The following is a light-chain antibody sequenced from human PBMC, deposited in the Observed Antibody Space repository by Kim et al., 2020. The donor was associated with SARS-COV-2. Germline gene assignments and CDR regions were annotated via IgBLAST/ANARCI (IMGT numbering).Light chain of an antibody. CDR2: WAS. J-gene: IGKJ2*01. CDR1: QAALYSSNNKNY. Sequence: RATINCKSSQAALYSSNNKNYLAWYQQRPGQPPKLLVYWASTRESGVPDRFSGSGSGTDFTLSISSLEAEDVAVYYCQQYYNAPYTFGQGTKLEI. CDR3: QQYYNAPYT. V-gene: IGKV4-1*01.